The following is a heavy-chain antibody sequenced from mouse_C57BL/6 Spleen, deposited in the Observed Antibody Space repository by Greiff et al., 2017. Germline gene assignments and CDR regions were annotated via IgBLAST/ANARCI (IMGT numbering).Heavy chain of an antibody. V-gene: IGHV1-26*01. CDR3: ARHYGSSYVRRYFDV. D-gene: IGHD1-1*01. CDR1: GYTFTDYY. CDR2: INPNNGGT. Sequence: EVQLQQSGPELVKPGASVKISCKASGYTFTDYYMNWVKQSHGKSLEWIGDINPNNGGTSYNQKFKGKATLTVDKSSSTAYMELRSLTSEDSAVYYCARHYGSSYVRRYFDVWGTGTTVTVSS. J-gene: IGHJ1*03.